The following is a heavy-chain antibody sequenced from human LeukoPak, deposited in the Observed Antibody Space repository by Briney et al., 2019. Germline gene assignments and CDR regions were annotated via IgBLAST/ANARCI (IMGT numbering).Heavy chain of an antibody. V-gene: IGHV3-48*03. CDR2: ISSSGSTI. J-gene: IGHJ6*02. D-gene: IGHD2-2*01. Sequence: PGGSLRLSCAASGFTFSSYEMNWVRQAPGKGLEWVSYISSSGSTIYYADFVKGRFTISRDNAKNSLYLQMNSLRAEDTAVYYCARGGGYCSSTSCYYGMDVWGQGTTVTVSS. CDR1: GFTFSSYE. CDR3: ARGGGYCSSTSCYYGMDV.